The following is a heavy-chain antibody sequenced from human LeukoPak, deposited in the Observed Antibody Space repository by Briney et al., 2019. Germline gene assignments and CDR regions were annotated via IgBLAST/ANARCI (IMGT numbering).Heavy chain of an antibody. J-gene: IGHJ5*02. CDR3: ARDSAWFDP. Sequence: SQTLSLACTVSGCSISSGGYYWSWMRQHPGKGLEWIGYIYYSGSTYYNPSLKSRVTISVDTSKNQFSLKLSSVTAADTAVYYCARDSAWFDPWSQGTLVTVSS. V-gene: IGHV4-31*03. D-gene: IGHD1-26*01. CDR2: IYYSGST. CDR1: GCSISSGGYY.